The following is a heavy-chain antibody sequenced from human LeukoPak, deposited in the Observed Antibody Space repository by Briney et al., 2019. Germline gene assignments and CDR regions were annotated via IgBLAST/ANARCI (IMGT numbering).Heavy chain of an antibody. D-gene: IGHD3-10*01. CDR1: GFIFSSYW. CDR2: INADGSST. CDR3: VRPFYYASGSPLGY. J-gene: IGHJ4*02. Sequence: PGGSLRLSCEVSGFIFSSYWMHWVRQAPGKGLVWVSRINADGSSTTYADSVQGRFTVSRDNAKNTLSLQMNSLRAEDTALYYCVRPFYYASGSPLGYWGQGTLVTVSS. V-gene: IGHV3-74*03.